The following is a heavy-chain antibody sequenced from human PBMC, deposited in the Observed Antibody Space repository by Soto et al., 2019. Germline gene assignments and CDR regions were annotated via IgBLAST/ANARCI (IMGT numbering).Heavy chain of an antibody. V-gene: IGHV3-23*01. J-gene: IGHJ3*02. CDR1: GFTFSSYA. D-gene: IGHD3-3*01. CDR2: ISGSGGST. Sequence: GGSLRLSCAASGFTFSSYAMSWVRQAPGKGLEWVSAISGSGGSTYYADSVKGRFTISRDNSKNTLYLQMNSLRAEDTAVYYCAKDLSQRYYDFWRGYHGPWDAFDIWGQGTMVTVSS. CDR3: AKDLSQRYYDFWRGYHGPWDAFDI.